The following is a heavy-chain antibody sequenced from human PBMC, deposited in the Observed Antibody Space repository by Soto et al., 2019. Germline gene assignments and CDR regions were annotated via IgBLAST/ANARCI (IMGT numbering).Heavy chain of an antibody. D-gene: IGHD3-22*01. CDR3: STRAYDTNGYYRFDP. CDR1: GLTFSGHS. V-gene: IGHV4-34*08. Sequence: SETLSLTCACYGLTFSGHSWTLLRPSPGKGLEWIGDINHSGRVNYSPSLKSRVTISLDTSKNQFSLTLSAVTAADTAMYYCSTRAYDTNGYYRFDPWGQGTRVNVSA. J-gene: IGHJ5*01. CDR2: INHSGRV.